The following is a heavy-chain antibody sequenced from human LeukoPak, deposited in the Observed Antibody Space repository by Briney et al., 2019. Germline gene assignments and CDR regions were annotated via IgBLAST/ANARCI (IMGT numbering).Heavy chain of an antibody. CDR2: INPNSGGT. CDR1: GYTFTGYY. J-gene: IGHJ4*02. V-gene: IGHV1-2*02. D-gene: IGHD3-10*01. CDR3: ARGRDARGVPLNCLDY. Sequence: ASVKVSCKASGYTFTGYYMHWVRQAPGQGLEWMGWINPNSGGTNYAQKFQGRVTMTRDTSISTAYMELSRLRSDDTAVYYCARGRDARGVPLNCLDYWGQGTPVTVSS.